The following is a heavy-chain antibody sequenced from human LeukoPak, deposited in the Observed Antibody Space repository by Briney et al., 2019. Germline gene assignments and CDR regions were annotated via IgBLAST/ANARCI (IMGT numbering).Heavy chain of an antibody. CDR1: GYSFASYW. D-gene: IGHD3-10*01. CDR2: IDPSDSYT. Sequence: GESLKISCKGYGYSFASYWIIWVRQMPGKGLEWMGRIDPSDSYTNYSPSLQGHVTISADKSISAAYLQWSNLKASDTAMYYCARARGDHYSFDYWGQGTLVTVSS. CDR3: ARARGDHYSFDY. V-gene: IGHV5-10-1*01. J-gene: IGHJ4*02.